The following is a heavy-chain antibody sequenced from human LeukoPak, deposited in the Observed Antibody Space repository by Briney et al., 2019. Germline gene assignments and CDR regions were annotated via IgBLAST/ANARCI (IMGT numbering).Heavy chain of an antibody. J-gene: IGHJ4*02. Sequence: SETLSLTCTVSGGSISSSSYYWGWIRQPPGKGLEWIGSIYCSGSTYYNPSLKSRVTISVDTSKNQFSLKLSSVTAADAAVYYCARTYYYGSLYYWGQGTLVTVSS. CDR3: ARTYYYGSLYY. D-gene: IGHD3-10*01. V-gene: IGHV4-39*01. CDR2: IYCSGST. CDR1: GGSISSSSYY.